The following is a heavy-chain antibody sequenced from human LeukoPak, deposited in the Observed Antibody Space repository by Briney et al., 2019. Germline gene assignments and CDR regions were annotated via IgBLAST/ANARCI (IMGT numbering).Heavy chain of an antibody. V-gene: IGHV3-30*02. Sequence: PGGSLRLSCAASGFTFSKNGMHWVRQAPGKGLEWVAFIRSDGSNKYYADSVKGRFTISRDNSKNTLYLQLNSLRVEDTAVYYCAREGYSYLLAYWGQGTLVTVSS. CDR1: GFTFSKNG. CDR3: AREGYSYLLAY. J-gene: IGHJ4*02. CDR2: IRSDGSNK. D-gene: IGHD5-18*01.